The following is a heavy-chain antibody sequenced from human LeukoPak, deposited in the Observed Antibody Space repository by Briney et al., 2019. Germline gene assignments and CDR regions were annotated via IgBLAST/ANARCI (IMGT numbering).Heavy chain of an antibody. CDR2: ISGSGTNT. V-gene: IGHV3-23*01. J-gene: IGHJ3*02. Sequence: GGSLRLSCAASGFTFSNAWMSWVRQAPGKGLEWVSSISGSGTNTYYADSVKGRFTISRDNSKNTLYLQMNSLRAEDTAVYYCAKAHGLQSATSNYAFHIWGQGTMVTVSS. CDR1: GFTFSNAW. CDR3: AKAHGLQSATSNYAFHI. D-gene: IGHD1-1*01.